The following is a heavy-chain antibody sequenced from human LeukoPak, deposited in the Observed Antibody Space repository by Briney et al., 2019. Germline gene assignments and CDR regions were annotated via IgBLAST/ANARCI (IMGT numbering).Heavy chain of an antibody. Sequence: SGPTLVNPTQTLTLTCTFSGFALRTSGMRVSWIRQPPGKALEWLARIDWDDDKFYSTSLKTRLTISKDTSKNQVVLTMTNMDPVDTATYYCARSYSSSWLVDYWGQGTLVTVSS. CDR3: ARSYSSSWLVDY. V-gene: IGHV2-70*04. CDR1: GFALRTSGMR. J-gene: IGHJ4*02. D-gene: IGHD6-13*01. CDR2: IDWDDDK.